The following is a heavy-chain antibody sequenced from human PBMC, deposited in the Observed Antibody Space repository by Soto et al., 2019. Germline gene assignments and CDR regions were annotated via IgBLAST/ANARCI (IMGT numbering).Heavy chain of an antibody. Sequence: LSETLSLTCTVSGGSISSSSYYWGWIRQPPGKGLEWIGSIYYSGSTYYNPSLKSRVTISVDTSKNQFSLKLSSVTAADTAVYYCARDTGYYDFWSGYNGLTNYYYYMDVWGKGTTVTVSS. CDR3: ARDTGYYDFWSGYNGLTNYYYYMDV. J-gene: IGHJ6*03. V-gene: IGHV4-39*07. CDR2: IYYSGST. D-gene: IGHD3-3*01. CDR1: GGSISSSSYY.